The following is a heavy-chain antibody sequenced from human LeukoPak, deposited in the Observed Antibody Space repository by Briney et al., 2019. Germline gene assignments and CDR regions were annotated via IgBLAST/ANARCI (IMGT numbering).Heavy chain of an antibody. CDR2: INPNSGGT. CDR1: GYTFTGYY. V-gene: IGHV1-2*02. J-gene: IGHJ4*02. CDR3: ARGHGGYLHPAAREGY. D-gene: IGHD5-12*01. Sequence: GASVKVSCKASGYTFTGYYMHWVRQAPGQGLEWMGWINPNSGGTNYAQKFQGRVTMTRNTSISTAYMELSSLRSEDTAVYYCARGHGGYLHPAAREGYWGQGTLVTVSS.